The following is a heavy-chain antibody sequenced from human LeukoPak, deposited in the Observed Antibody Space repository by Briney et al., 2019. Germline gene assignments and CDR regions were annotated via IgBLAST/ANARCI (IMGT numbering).Heavy chain of an antibody. J-gene: IGHJ5*02. CDR2: ISSSSSYI. CDR1: GFTFSSYS. CDR3: ARDGSERRYFDWLYSAHNWFDP. V-gene: IGHV3-21*01. D-gene: IGHD3-9*01. Sequence: GGSLRLSCAASGFTFSSYSMNWVRQAPGKGLEWVSSISSSSSYIYCADSVKGRFTISRDNAKNSLYLQMNSLRAEDTAVYYCARDGSERRYFDWLYSAHNWFDPWGQGTLVTVSS.